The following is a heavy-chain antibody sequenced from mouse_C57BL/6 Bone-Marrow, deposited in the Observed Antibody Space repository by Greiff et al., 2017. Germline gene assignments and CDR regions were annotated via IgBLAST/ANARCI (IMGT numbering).Heavy chain of an antibody. CDR3: ARWTTVVAFDY. V-gene: IGHV1-64*01. J-gene: IGHJ2*01. Sequence: VQLQQPGAELVKPGASVKLSCKASGYTFTSYWMHWVQQRPGQGLEWIGMIHPTSGSTNYNEKFKSKATLTVDKSSSTAYMQLSSLTSEDSAVDYCARWTTVVAFDYWGQGTTLTVSS. D-gene: IGHD1-1*01. CDR1: GYTFTSYW. CDR2: IHPTSGST.